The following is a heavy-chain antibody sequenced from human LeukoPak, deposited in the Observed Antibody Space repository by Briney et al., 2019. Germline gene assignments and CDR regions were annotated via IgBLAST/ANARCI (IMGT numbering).Heavy chain of an antibody. D-gene: IGHD1-26*01. CDR2: ISAYNGNT. CDR3: HYSGCYSRNYYFDY. Sequence: ASVKVSCKASGYTFTSYGISWVRQAPGQGLEWMGWISAYNGNTNYAQKLQGRVTMTTDTSTSTAYMELRSLRSDDTAVYYCHYSGCYSRNYYFDYWGQGTLVTVSS. J-gene: IGHJ4*02. V-gene: IGHV1-18*01. CDR1: GYTFTSYG.